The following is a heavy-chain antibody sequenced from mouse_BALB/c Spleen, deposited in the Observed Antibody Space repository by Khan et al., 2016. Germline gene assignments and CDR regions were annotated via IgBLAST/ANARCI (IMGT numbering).Heavy chain of an antibody. D-gene: IGHD2-10*02. CDR3: ARVYGGDFDY. CDR2: ISYSGST. J-gene: IGHJ2*01. CDR1: GYSITSDYA. Sequence: EVKLEESGPGLVKPSQSLSLTCTVTGYSITSDYAWNWIRQFPGNKLEWMGYISYSGSTNYTPSLKSRISITRDTSKNQFFLQLNSVTTEDTATYYCARVYGGDFDYWGQGTTLTVSS. V-gene: IGHV3-2*02.